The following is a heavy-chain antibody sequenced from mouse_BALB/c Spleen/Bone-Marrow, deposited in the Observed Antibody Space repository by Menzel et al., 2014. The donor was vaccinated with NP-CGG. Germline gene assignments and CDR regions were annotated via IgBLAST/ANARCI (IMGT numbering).Heavy chain of an antibody. CDR1: GFSLTSYG. CDR2: IWAGGTT. Sequence: VQVVESGPGLVAPSQSLSIACTVSGFSLTSYGVHWVRQPPGKGLEWLGAIWAGGTTDYNSALMSRQSIRKDNSKSQVFLKMNSLQSDDTAMYYCARALYYYGSSYYAMDYWGQGTSVIVSS. V-gene: IGHV2-9*02. CDR3: ARALYYYGSSYYAMDY. J-gene: IGHJ4*01. D-gene: IGHD1-1*01.